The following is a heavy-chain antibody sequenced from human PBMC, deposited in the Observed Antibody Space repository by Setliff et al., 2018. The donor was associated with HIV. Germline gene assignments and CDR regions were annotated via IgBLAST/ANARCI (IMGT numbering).Heavy chain of an antibody. V-gene: IGHV4-38-2*02. CDR1: GYPIRNGYN. D-gene: IGHD6-13*01. J-gene: IGHJ4*02. Sequence: PSETLSLTCTVSGYPIRNGYNWGWIRQPPGKGLEWIGEVSHSGSTIYNPSLKSRVTISVDTSKTQFSLKLSSVTAADTAVYYCARACSSSWLYDYWGQGTLVTVSS. CDR2: VSHSGST. CDR3: ARACSSSWLYDY.